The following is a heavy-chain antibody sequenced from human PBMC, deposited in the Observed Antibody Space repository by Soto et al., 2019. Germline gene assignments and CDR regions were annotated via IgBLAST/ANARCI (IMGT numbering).Heavy chain of an antibody. Sequence: SETRSLTCRVSGFAISRGDYWRWVRQPPGKGLEWIGSIYPSVSSYHNPSLATRLRLSIDTSKNQFTLNLTSVTAADTALYFCAREKVGTTFFDNWGQGIQVPVS. V-gene: IGHV4-38-2*02. CDR1: GFAISRGDY. J-gene: IGHJ4*02. CDR2: IYPSVSS. D-gene: IGHD1-1*01. CDR3: AREKVGTTFFDN.